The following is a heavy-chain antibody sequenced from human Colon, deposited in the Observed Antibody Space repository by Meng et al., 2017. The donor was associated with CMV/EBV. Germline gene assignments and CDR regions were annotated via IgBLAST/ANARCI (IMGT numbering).Heavy chain of an antibody. D-gene: IGHD3-10*01. CDR2: LSYTGAT. J-gene: IGHJ4*02. V-gene: IGHV4-39*07. CDR1: GGSISSSSYF. Sequence: SETVSLTCTVSGGSISSSSYFWVWIRQPPGKGLEWIGSLSYTGATNYNASLKSRVAISVDTSKNQFSLRLSSVTAADTAVYYCARDRNYFGSGTYLDYWGQGTLVTVSS. CDR3: ARDRNYFGSGTYLDY.